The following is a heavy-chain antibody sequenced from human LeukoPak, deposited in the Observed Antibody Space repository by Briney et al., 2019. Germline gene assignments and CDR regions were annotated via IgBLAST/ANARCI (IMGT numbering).Heavy chain of an antibody. CDR3: MARGDSYGLFDY. CDR1: GFTFSDSA. CDR2: IRSKANTYAA. Sequence: LSGGSLRLSCAASGFTFSDSAMHWVRQASGTGLEWVARIRSKANTYAASYAASVKGRFTISRDDSKNTASLQMNSLKTEDTAVYYCMARGDSYGLFDYWGHGTLVTVSS. J-gene: IGHJ4*01. D-gene: IGHD5-18*01. V-gene: IGHV3-73*01.